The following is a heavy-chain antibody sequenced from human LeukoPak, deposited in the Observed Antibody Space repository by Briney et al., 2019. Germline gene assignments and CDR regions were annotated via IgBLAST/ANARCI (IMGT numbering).Heavy chain of an antibody. J-gene: IGHJ5*02. CDR2: INSDGYST. V-gene: IGHV3-74*01. D-gene: IGHD5-12*01. Sequence: PGGSLRLSCVASGFTFSSYWMHWVRQAPGKGLVWVSHINSDGYSTSYADSVKRRFTISRDNAKNTVYLQMNSLRAEDTAVYYCARDRRGYSGYDPGWFDPWGQGTLVTVSS. CDR1: GFTFSSYW. CDR3: ARDRRGYSGYDPGWFDP.